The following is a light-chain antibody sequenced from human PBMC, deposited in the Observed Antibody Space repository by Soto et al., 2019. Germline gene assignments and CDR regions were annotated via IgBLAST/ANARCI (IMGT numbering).Light chain of an antibody. CDR3: AAWDDSLNGFV. V-gene: IGLV2-11*01. CDR1: SSYVGGYNY. CDR2: DVS. Sequence: QSVLTQPRSVSGSPGQSVTISCTGTSSYVGGYNYVSWYQQHPGKAPKLMIYDVSKRPSGVPDRFSGSRSGTSASLAISGPQSEDEADYYCAAWDDSLNGFVFGAGTKVTVL. J-gene: IGLJ1*01.